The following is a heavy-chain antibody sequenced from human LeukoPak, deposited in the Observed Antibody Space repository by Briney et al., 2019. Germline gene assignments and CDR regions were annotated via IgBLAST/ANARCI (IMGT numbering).Heavy chain of an antibody. CDR3: ARGPRAFDI. V-gene: IGHV3-21*01. CDR1: GFTFSDYT. CDR2: ISSTSTYI. Sequence: KPGGSLRLSCAASGFTFSDYTINWVRQAPGKGLEWVSSISSTSTYIYYTDSVKGRFTISRDNAKNSLYLQMNSLRAEDTAIYYCARGPRAFDIWGQGTMVTVSS. J-gene: IGHJ3*02.